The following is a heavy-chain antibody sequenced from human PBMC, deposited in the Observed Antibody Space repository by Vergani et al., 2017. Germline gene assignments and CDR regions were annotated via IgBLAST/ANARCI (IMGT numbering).Heavy chain of an antibody. J-gene: IGHJ5*02. CDR3: AKLYDYVPRQNWFDP. CDR2: IRSKANSYAT. D-gene: IGHD3-16*01. CDR1: GFTFSGSA. V-gene: IGHV3-73*01. Sequence: EVQLVESGGGLVQPGGSLRLSCAASGFTFSGSAMHWVRQASGKGLEWVGRIRSKANSYATAYAASVKGRFTISRDDSKNTAYLQMNSLKIEDTAVYYCAKLYDYVPRQNWFDPWGQGTLVTVSS.